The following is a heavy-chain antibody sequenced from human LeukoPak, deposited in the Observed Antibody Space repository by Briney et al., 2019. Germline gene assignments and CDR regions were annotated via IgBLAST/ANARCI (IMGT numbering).Heavy chain of an antibody. CDR2: IYYSGST. CDR1: GGSISSSSYY. CDR3: ARGRERDGYPTNFDY. V-gene: IGHV4-39*01. Sequence: SETLSLTCTVSGGSISSSSYYWGWIRQPPGKGLEWIGSIYYSGSTYYNPSLKSRVTISVDTSKNQFSLKLGSVTAAGTAVYYCARGRERDGYPTNFDYWGQGTLVTVSS. D-gene: IGHD5-24*01. J-gene: IGHJ4*02.